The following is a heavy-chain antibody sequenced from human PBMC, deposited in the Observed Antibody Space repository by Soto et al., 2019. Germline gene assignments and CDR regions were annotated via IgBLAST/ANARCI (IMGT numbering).Heavy chain of an antibody. CDR1: GYNFMRYG. CDR2: INVDNGET. D-gene: IGHD1-26*01. CDR3: ARWISGGYSDWFDP. Sequence: QVQLVQSGAEVKKPGASVKVSCKASGYNFMRYGFTWVRQAPGQGLEWMGWINVDNGETKYPQKIQGRVTMTTDTSTRTVYMELSSLTSDDTAVYYCARWISGGYSDWFDPWGHGTLVTVSS. V-gene: IGHV1-18*04. J-gene: IGHJ5*02.